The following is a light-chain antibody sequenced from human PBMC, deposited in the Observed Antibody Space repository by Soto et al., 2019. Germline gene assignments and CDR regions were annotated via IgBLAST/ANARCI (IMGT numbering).Light chain of an antibody. CDR1: QSISTS. CDR3: QSRSTTTRIT. CDR2: EAS. Sequence: VLTQSPVTLSLAPGDRATLSCRASQSISTSLGWYQQKPGQAPRLLIYEASNRTNGIPARFSGSGSGTHFTITISSLEPDDFAVYYCQSRSTTTRITFGQGTRLEIK. V-gene: IGKV3-11*01. J-gene: IGKJ5*01.